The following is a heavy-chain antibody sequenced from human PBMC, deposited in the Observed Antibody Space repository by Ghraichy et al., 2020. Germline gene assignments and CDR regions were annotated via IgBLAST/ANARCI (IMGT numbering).Heavy chain of an antibody. Sequence: SETLSLTCTVSGGSISSYYWSWIRQPPGKGLEWIGYIYYSGSTNYNPSLKSRVTISVDTSKNQFSLKLSSVTAADTAVYYCARHIGVRKDQLLYYYYYGMDVWGQGTTVTVSS. CDR1: GGSISSYY. CDR3: ARHIGVRKDQLLYYYYYGMDV. J-gene: IGHJ6*02. CDR2: IYYSGST. V-gene: IGHV4-59*01. D-gene: IGHD2-2*01.